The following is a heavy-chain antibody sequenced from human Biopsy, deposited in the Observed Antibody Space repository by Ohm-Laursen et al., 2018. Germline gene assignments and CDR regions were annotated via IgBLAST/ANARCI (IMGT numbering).Heavy chain of an antibody. Sequence: SLRLSCAASGFTFSASAVHWVRQASGKGLEWVGLIRSNAKSYATAYAASVTGRFTISRDDSKNTWYLQMNSLKTEDTAVYYCPLEGAGFDNWGQGTLVTVSS. CDR2: IRSNAKSYAT. CDR3: PLEGAGFDN. J-gene: IGHJ4*02. CDR1: GFTFSASA. V-gene: IGHV3-73*01. D-gene: IGHD3-10*01.